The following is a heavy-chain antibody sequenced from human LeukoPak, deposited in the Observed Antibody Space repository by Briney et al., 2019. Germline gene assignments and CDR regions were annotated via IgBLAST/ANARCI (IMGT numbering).Heavy chain of an antibody. V-gene: IGHV4-38-2*02. D-gene: IGHD2-15*01. CDR2: IYHSGST. J-gene: IGHJ4*02. Sequence: SETLSLTCTVSGYSISSGYYWGWIRQPPGKGLEWIGSIYHSGSTYYNPSLKSRVTISVDTSKNQFSLKLSSVTAADTAVYYCASPKGYCSGGSCYAHWGQGTLVTVSS. CDR1: GYSISSGYY. CDR3: ASPKGYCSGGSCYAH.